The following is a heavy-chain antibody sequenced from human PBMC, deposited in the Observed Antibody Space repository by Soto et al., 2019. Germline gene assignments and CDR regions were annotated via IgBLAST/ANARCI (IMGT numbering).Heavy chain of an antibody. CDR3: ARGGLNIAVVTAYPLYYYGMDV. Sequence: SVKVSCKASGGTFSSYAISWVRQAPGQGLEWMGGIIPIFGTANYAQKFQGRVTITADESTSTAYMELSSLRSEDTAVYYCARGGLNIAVVTAYPLYYYGMDVWGQGTTVTVSS. D-gene: IGHD2-21*02. J-gene: IGHJ6*02. CDR1: GGTFSSYA. CDR2: IIPIFGTA. V-gene: IGHV1-69*13.